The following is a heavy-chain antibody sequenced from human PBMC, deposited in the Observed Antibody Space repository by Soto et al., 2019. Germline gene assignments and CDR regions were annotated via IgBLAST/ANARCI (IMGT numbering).Heavy chain of an antibody. V-gene: IGHV3-23*01. Sequence: EVKLLESGGDLVQPGGSLRLSCVASGFTYSSYAMSWVRQAPGKGLEWVSTITGGADNTHYADSVKGRFTISRDNSRITVSLQMNSLIVEDTAVYHCAKGRLAVAAPYTWFDPWGLGTLVTVSS. CDR3: AKGRLAVAAPYTWFDP. J-gene: IGHJ5*02. D-gene: IGHD6-19*01. CDR2: ITGGADNT. CDR1: GFTYSSYA.